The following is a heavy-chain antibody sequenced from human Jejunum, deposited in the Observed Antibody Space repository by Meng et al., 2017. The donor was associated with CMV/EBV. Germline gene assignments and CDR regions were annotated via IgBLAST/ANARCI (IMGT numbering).Heavy chain of an antibody. J-gene: IGHJ4*02. CDR2: IFRDGST. CDR3: ARDGSTYSSSWYTN. CDR1: GESISGSDYY. Sequence: QVQLQESGPGLVKPSQTLSLTCIVAGESISGSDYYWSWIRQPAGKGLEWIGRIFRDGSTNYNPSLKSRVTISLDTSKNQFSLKVTSVTAADTAVYYCARDGSTYSSSWYTNWGQGTLVTVSS. D-gene: IGHD6-13*01. V-gene: IGHV4-61*02.